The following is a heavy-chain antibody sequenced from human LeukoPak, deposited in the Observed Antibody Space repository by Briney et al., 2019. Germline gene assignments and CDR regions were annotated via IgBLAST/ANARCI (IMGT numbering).Heavy chain of an antibody. V-gene: IGHV3-21*01. CDR2: ISSSSSYI. J-gene: IGHJ4*02. CDR3: ARSNYGGNQLGY. CDR1: GFTFSSYS. D-gene: IGHD4-17*01. Sequence: PGGSLRLSCAASGFTFSSYSMNWVRQAPGKGLEWVSSISSSSSYIYYADSVKGRFTISRDNAKNSLYLQMNSLRAEDTAVYYCARSNYGGNQLGYWGQGTLVTVSS.